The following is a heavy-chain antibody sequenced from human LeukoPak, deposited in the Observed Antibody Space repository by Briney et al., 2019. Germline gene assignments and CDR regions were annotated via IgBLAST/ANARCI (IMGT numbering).Heavy chain of an antibody. CDR2: ISSSSSTI. Sequence: GGSLRLSCAASGLTFSSYSMIEVRHAPRGSREWVAYISSSSSTIYYAHSVKGRFTISRDNSTNTLYLQMNSLRADDTAVYYCARDREMTFDYWGQGTLVTVSP. CDR3: ARDREMTFDY. CDR1: GLTFSSYS. D-gene: IGHD2-21*02. J-gene: IGHJ4*02. V-gene: IGHV3-48*01.